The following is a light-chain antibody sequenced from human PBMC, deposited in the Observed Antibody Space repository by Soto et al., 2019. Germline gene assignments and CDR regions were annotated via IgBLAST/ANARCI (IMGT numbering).Light chain of an antibody. V-gene: IGLV4-69*01. J-gene: IGLJ3*02. Sequence: QSVLTQSPSASASLGASVKLTCTLSSGHSSYAIAWHQQQPEKGPRYLMKVNNDGSHSKGDGIPDRFSGSSSGAERYLTISSLQSEDEADYYCQTWGTGFRVFGGGTKLTVL. CDR2: VNNDGSH. CDR3: QTWGTGFRV. CDR1: SGHSSYA.